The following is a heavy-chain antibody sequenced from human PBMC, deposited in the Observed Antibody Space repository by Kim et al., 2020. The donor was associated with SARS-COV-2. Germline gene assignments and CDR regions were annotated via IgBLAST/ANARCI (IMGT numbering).Heavy chain of an antibody. D-gene: IGHD3-10*01. CDR3: ARRGEKRAFDI. V-gene: IGHV1-46*01. Sequence: TNYAQKFQGRVTMTRDTSTSTVYMELSSLRSEDTAVYYCARRGEKRAFDIWGQGTMVTVSS. J-gene: IGHJ3*02. CDR2: T.